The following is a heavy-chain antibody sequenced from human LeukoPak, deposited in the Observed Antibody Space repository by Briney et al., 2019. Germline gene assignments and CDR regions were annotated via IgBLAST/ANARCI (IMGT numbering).Heavy chain of an antibody. CDR3: ARDGTPGTTFRFDP. CDR2: ISGYNGNT. Sequence: ASVKVSCKASDYTYTSYGISWVRQASGQGLEWMGWISGYNGNTNYAQKFQARVTKTTDTSTTTAYMELRSLRSDDTAVYYCARDGTPGTTFRFDPWGQGTLVIVSS. J-gene: IGHJ5*02. V-gene: IGHV1-18*01. CDR1: DYTYTSYG. D-gene: IGHD1-1*01.